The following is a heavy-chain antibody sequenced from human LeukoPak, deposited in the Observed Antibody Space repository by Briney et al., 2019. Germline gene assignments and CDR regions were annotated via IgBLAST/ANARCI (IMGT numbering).Heavy chain of an antibody. CDR2: IYSGGST. CDR1: EFSVGSNY. CDR3: AKMGRVVITFSQIDY. D-gene: IGHD3-22*01. Sequence: GGSLRLSCAASEFSVGSNYMTWVRQAPGKGLEWVSLIYSGGSTYYADSVKGRFTISRDNSKNTLYLQMNSLRAEDTAVYYCAKMGRVVITFSQIDYWGQGTLVTVSS. J-gene: IGHJ4*02. V-gene: IGHV3-66*01.